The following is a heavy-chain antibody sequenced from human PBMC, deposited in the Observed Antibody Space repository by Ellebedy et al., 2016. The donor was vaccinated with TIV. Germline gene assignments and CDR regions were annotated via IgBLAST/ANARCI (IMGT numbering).Heavy chain of an antibody. CDR3: AREGAYGDYSQVSFPFDP. Sequence: GESLKISCAASGFSFRSYWLSWVRQAPGKGLEWVADIRQDGNEKYYVDSVKGRFTISRDNAKNSLYLQMNSLRAEDTAVYYCAREGAYGDYSQVSFPFDPWGQGALVTVSS. CDR1: GFSFRSYW. J-gene: IGHJ5*02. D-gene: IGHD4-17*01. CDR2: IRQDGNEK. V-gene: IGHV3-7*01.